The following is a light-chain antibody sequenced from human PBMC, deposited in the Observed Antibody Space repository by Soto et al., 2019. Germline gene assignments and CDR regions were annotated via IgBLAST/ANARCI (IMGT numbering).Light chain of an antibody. V-gene: IGKV3-20*01. CDR1: QSVDSST. Sequence: EIVLTQSPGTLSLSPGERATLSCRASQSVDSSTLAWYHQEPGQAPRLLISGASNRATGRTDRFGCSGSGTDFTSSISSQEPEDYAVYYWQHFDDALTFGGGTKVEIK. CDR3: QHFDDALT. CDR2: GAS. J-gene: IGKJ4*01.